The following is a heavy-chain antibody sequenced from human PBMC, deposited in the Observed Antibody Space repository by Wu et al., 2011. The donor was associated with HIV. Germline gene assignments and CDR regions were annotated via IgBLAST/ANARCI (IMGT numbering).Heavy chain of an antibody. V-gene: IGHV1-69*14. CDR3: ASQRREVTTVTHLGY. D-gene: IGHD4-11*01. J-gene: IGHJ4*02. CDR2: IIPISGTT. CDR1: GGTFDHYS. Sequence: QVQLLQSGAEVKKPGSSVKVSCKASGGTFDHYSLNWVRQAPGQGLEWLGGIIPISGTTKYTQKLQGRVTITADTSASTVFLELTSLRSEDTAVYYCASQRREVTTVTHLGYFGRGTPVTVSS.